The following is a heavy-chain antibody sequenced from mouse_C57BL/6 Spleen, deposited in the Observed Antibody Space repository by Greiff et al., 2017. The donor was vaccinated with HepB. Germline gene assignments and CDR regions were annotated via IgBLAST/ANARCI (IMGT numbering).Heavy chain of an antibody. J-gene: IGHJ2*01. CDR1: GYTFTSYW. V-gene: IGHV1-59*01. CDR3: ARSVYYYGSSYGYFDY. CDR2: IDPSDSYT. Sequence: QVQLQQSGAELVRPGTSVKLSCKASGYTFTSYWMHWVKQRPGQGLEWIGVIDPSDSYTNYNQKFKGKATLTVDTSSSTAYMQLSSLTSEDSAVYYCARSVYYYGSSYGYFDYWGQGTTLTVSS. D-gene: IGHD1-1*01.